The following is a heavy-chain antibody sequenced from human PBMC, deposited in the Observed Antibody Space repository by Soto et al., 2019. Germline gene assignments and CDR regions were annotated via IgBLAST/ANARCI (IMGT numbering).Heavy chain of an antibody. CDR1: GYSFTKFW. D-gene: IGHD6-19*01. CDR2: IDPDDSHT. Sequence: EVQLVQSGAEVKNPGESLRISCQGSGYSFTKFWISWVRQMPGQGLEWMGKIDPDDSHTDYSPSFQGHVTLSGDKSIRSVYLEWSSLKAMDSGTYYCARHGAVASDIEVTGTDAFNVWGQGTVVTVSS. CDR3: ARHGAVASDIEVTGTDAFNV. J-gene: IGHJ3*01. V-gene: IGHV5-10-1*03.